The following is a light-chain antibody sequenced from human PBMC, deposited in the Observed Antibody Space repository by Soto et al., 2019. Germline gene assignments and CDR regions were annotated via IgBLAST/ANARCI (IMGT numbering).Light chain of an antibody. Sequence: EIGMTQSPGTLSLSPGERATLSCRASQSITSNFLAWYQQKPGQAPRLLIYGASTRAAGVPDRFSGSGSGPDFTLTITRLEPEDFAVYYCQQYGRSPLMYTFGQGTKLGVK. CDR3: QQYGRSPLMYT. V-gene: IGKV3-20*01. CDR2: GAS. CDR1: QSITSNF. J-gene: IGKJ2*01.